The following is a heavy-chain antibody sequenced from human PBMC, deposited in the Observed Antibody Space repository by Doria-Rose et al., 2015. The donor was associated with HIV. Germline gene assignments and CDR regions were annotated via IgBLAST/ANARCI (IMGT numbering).Heavy chain of an antibody. J-gene: IGHJ4*02. CDR3: ARIKSSRWYHKYYFDF. CDR2: IFSDDER. V-gene: IGHV2-26*01. Sequence: QVTLKESGPVLVKPTETLTLTCTVSVVSLSSPGMGVSWIRQPPGQALEWLANIFSDDERSYNTSLKSRLTISRGTSKSQVVLTMTDMDPVDTATYYCARIKSSRWYHKYYFDFWGQGTLVIVSA. D-gene: IGHD6-13*01. CDR1: VVSLSSPGMG.